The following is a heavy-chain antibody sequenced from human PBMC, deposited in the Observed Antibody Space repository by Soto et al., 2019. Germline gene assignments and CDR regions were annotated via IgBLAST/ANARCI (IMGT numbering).Heavy chain of an antibody. CDR2: IYYSGST. Sequence: QLQLQESGPGLVKPSETLSLTCTVSGGSISSSSYYWGWIRQPPGKGREWIGTIYYSGSTYYNPSLKSRVTISVDTSKNQFSLKLSSVTAADTAVYYCARQGSGSYNAFDIWGQGTVVTVSS. CDR1: GGSISSSSYY. V-gene: IGHV4-39*01. D-gene: IGHD1-26*01. CDR3: ARQGSGSYNAFDI. J-gene: IGHJ3*02.